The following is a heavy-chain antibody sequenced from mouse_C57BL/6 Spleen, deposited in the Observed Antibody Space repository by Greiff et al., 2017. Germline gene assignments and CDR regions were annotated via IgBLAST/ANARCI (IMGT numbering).Heavy chain of an antibody. CDR2: IHPNSGST. V-gene: IGHV1-64*01. J-gene: IGHJ2*01. D-gene: IGHD2-1*01. CDR3: ARTFYYGNYFDY. Sequence: VQLQQPGAELVKPGASVKLSCKASGYTFTSYWMHWVKQRPGQGLEWIGMIHPNSGSTNYNEKFKSKATLTVDKSSSTAYMQRSSLTSEDSAVYYCARTFYYGNYFDYWGQGTTLTVSS. CDR1: GYTFTSYW.